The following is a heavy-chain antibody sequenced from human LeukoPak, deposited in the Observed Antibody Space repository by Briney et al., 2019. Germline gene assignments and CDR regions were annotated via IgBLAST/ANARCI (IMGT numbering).Heavy chain of an antibody. CDR2: ISRSGDTL. CDR3: AREVVIFPDYYYYGMDV. CDR1: GFTFRGYY. D-gene: IGHD3-9*01. Sequence: PGGSLRLSCAASGFTFRGYYMTWIRQAPGKGLEWISYISRSGDTLYYADSVEGRFTISRDNAKNSLFLQMNSLRAEDTAVYYCAREVVIFPDYYYYGMDVWGQGTTVTVSS. V-gene: IGHV3-11*01. J-gene: IGHJ6*02.